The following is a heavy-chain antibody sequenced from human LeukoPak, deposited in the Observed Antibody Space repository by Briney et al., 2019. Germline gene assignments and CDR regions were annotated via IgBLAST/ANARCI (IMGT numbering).Heavy chain of an antibody. CDR1: GGSISSYY. CDR3: AREPPYYYDSSGYQDY. Sequence: PSETLSLTCTVSGGSISSYYWSWLRQPPGKGLEWIGYIYYSGSPNYNPSLNSRVTISVGMSKNQFSLKLSSVTAADTAVYYCAREPPYYYDSSGYQDYWGQGTLVTVSS. CDR2: IYYSGSP. V-gene: IGHV4-59*01. J-gene: IGHJ4*02. D-gene: IGHD3-22*01.